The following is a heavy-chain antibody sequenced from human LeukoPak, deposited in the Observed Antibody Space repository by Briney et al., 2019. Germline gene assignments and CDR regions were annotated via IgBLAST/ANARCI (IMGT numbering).Heavy chain of an antibody. CDR3: AVAGYYYYGMDV. V-gene: IGHV1-46*01. CDR1: GYTFTSYY. Sequence: ASVNVSCKASGYTFTSYYMHWVRQAPGQGLEWMGIINPSGGSTSYAQKFQGRVTMTRDTSTSTVYMELSSLRSEDTAVYYCAVAGYYYYGMDVWGQGTTVTVSS. D-gene: IGHD6-19*01. J-gene: IGHJ6*02. CDR2: INPSGGST.